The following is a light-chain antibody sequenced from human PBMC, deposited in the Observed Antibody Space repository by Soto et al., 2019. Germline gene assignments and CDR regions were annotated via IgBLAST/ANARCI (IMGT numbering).Light chain of an antibody. J-gene: IGLJ3*02. CDR1: SSDVGDNDY. Sequence: QSALTQPASVSGSPGQSITISCTGTSSDVGDNDYVSWYQQHPGKAPTLMIYDVTNRPLGVSNRFSGSKSGNTASLTISGLQAEDEAEYYCSSYRSSTIGVFGGGTKVTVL. CDR3: SSYRSSTIGV. CDR2: DVT. V-gene: IGLV2-14*01.